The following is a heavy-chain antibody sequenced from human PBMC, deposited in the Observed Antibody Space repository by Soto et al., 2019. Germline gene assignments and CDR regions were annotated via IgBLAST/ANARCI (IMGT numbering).Heavy chain of an antibody. CDR2: ISAYNGNK. CDR1: GYTFTSYG. Sequence: ASVKVSCKASGYTFTSYGISWVRQAPGQGLEWMGWISAYNGNKNYAQKLQGRVTMTTDTSTSTAYMELRSLRSDDTAVYYCARDMGATVTTDYYYGMDVWGQGTTVTVSS. V-gene: IGHV1-18*01. J-gene: IGHJ6*02. CDR3: ARDMGATVTTDYYYGMDV. D-gene: IGHD4-17*01.